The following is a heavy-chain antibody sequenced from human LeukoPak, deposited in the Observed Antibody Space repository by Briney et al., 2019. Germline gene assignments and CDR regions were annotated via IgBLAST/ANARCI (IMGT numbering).Heavy chain of an antibody. CDR1: GGSFSGYY. Sequence: SETLSLTCAVYGGSFSGYYWSWIRQPPGKGLEWIGEINHSGSTNYNPSLKSRVTISVDTSKNQFSLKLSSVTAADTAVYYCARKGSDTWYTYWFAPWGQGTLVTVSS. D-gene: IGHD6-13*01. CDR2: INHSGST. J-gene: IGHJ5*02. CDR3: ARKGSDTWYTYWFAP. V-gene: IGHV4-34*01.